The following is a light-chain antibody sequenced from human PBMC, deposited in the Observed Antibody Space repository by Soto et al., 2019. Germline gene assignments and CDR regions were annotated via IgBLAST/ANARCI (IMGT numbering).Light chain of an antibody. V-gene: IGLV1-44*01. CDR3: AAWDDGLNGWV. J-gene: IGLJ3*02. CDR2: VSN. CDR1: SSNIGSNS. Sequence: QSVLTQPPSASQTPGQRVTISCSGSSSNIGSNSVNWYQQFPGTAPKLLIFVSNQRPSGVPDRLSGSKSGTSASLAISGLQSEDEADYYCAAWDDGLNGWVFGGGTKLTVL.